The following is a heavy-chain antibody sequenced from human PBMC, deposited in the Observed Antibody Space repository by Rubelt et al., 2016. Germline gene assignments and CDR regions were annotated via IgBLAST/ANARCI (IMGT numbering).Heavy chain of an antibody. V-gene: IGHV5-10-1*01. D-gene: IGHD2-2*01. Sequence: GKGLEWMGRIDPSDSFTHYNPSFQGHVTISTDTSISTAYLHWPSLKASDNAIYYCATNRDCSRTSCPSFYYSYYMDVWGTGTTVTVSS. CDR3: ATNRDCSRTSCPSFYYSYYMDV. CDR2: IDPSDSFT. J-gene: IGHJ6*03.